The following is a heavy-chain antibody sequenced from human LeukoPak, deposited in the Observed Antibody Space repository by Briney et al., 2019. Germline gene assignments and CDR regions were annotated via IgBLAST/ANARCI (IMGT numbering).Heavy chain of an antibody. D-gene: IGHD2-2*01. J-gene: IGHJ6*02. Sequence: PGGSLRLSCAASGFTFSSYGMHWVRQAPGKGLEWVAVISYDGSNKHYADSVKGRFTISRDNSKNTLYLQMNSLRAEDTAVYYCAKDPYHSYYYYYGMDVWGQGTTVTVSS. V-gene: IGHV3-30*18. CDR2: ISYDGSNK. CDR1: GFTFSSYG. CDR3: AKDPYHSYYYYYGMDV.